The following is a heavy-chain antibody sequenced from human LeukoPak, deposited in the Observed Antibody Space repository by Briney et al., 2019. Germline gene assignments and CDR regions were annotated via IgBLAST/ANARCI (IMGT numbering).Heavy chain of an antibody. D-gene: IGHD5-12*01. V-gene: IGHV1-69*13. CDR1: GGTFSSYA. CDR3: ARDQNGDSGYSFDY. CDR2: IIPIFGTA. J-gene: IGHJ4*02. Sequence: GASVKVSCKASGGTFSSYAISWVRQAPGQGLEWMGGIIPIFGTANYAQKFQGRVTITADESTSTAYMELSSLRSEDTAVYYCARDQNGDSGYSFDYWGQGTLVTVSS.